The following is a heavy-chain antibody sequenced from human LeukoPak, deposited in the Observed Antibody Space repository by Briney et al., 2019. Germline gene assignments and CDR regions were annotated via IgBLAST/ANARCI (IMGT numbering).Heavy chain of an antibody. CDR2: IGASVSNT. V-gene: IGHV3-23*01. J-gene: IGHJ4*02. D-gene: IGHD1-1*01. CDR1: GFGFSNYA. CDR3: ARRSGGTCDY. Sequence: VGSLRLSCAASGFGFSNYAMDGVRQAPGKGLEWVSTIGASVSNTNYADSVKGRFTISRDNSKNTLSLQMSSLKVEDTAIYYCARRSGGTCDYWGQGTLVTASS.